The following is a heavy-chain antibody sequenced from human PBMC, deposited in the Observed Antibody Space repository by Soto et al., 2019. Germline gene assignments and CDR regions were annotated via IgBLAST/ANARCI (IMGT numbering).Heavy chain of an antibody. Sequence: PGGSLRLSCADSGFTFSDYYMSWIRQAPGKGLEWVSYISSSSEYTKYADSVKGRFTISRDNGKKSLYLEMNSLRAEDTAVYYCARVLWGYYGMDVWGQGTTVTVSS. J-gene: IGHJ6*02. V-gene: IGHV3-11*06. CDR3: ARVLWGYYGMDV. CDR1: GFTFSDYY. D-gene: IGHD3-16*01. CDR2: ISSSSEYT.